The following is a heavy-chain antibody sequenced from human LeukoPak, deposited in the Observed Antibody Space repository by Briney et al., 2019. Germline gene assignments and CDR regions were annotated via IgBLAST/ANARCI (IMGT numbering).Heavy chain of an antibody. CDR3: VAGKPSDY. J-gene: IGHJ4*02. V-gene: IGHV3-23*01. CDR1: GFTFSSYA. CDR2: ISGSGGST. D-gene: IGHD6-19*01. Sequence: GGSLRLSCAASGFTFSSYAMSWVRQAPGKGLEWVSAISGSGGSTYYADSVKGRFTISRDNSKNTLYLQLNSLRAGDTAVYYGVAGKPSDYWGQGTLVTVSS.